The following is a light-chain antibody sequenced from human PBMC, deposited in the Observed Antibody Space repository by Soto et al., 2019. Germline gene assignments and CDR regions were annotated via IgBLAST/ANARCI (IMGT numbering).Light chain of an antibody. CDR1: QDITNF. CDR3: QQYDLFPWT. Sequence: DIQMTQSPSSLSASVGDRVTITCQASQDITNFLNWYQQKSGKAPKLLIYAASNLETGVPSRFSGGGSGTDFTFTIRSLQPEDIATYYWQQYDLFPWTFGQGTKVEIK. J-gene: IGKJ1*01. CDR2: AAS. V-gene: IGKV1-33*01.